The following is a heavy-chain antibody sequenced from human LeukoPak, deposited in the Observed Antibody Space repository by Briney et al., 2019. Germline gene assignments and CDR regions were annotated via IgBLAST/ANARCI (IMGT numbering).Heavy chain of an antibody. Sequence: SETLSLTCTVSGGSISSYYWSWIRQPAGKGLEWIGRIYTSGSTNYNPSLKSRVTMSVDTSKNQFSLKLSSVTAADTAVYYCARAEFEYYYGSGSYVYWGQGTLVTVSS. CDR1: GGSISSYY. V-gene: IGHV4-4*07. CDR2: IYTSGST. D-gene: IGHD3-10*01. CDR3: ARAEFEYYYGSGSYVY. J-gene: IGHJ4*02.